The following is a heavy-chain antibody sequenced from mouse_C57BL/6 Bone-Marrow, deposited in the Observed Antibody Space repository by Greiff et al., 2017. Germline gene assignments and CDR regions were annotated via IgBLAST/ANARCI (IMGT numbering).Heavy chain of an antibody. J-gene: IGHJ3*01. CDR1: GFNIKDYY. D-gene: IGHD1-3*01. V-gene: IGHV14-2*01. Sequence: EVQGVESGAELVKPGASVKLSCTASGFNIKDYYMHWVKQRTEQGLEWIGRIDPEDGETTYAPKFQGKATITADTPSNTAYLQLRSLTSEDTAVYSCARDRLRRGGCAYGGQGTLVTVSA. CDR3: ARDRLRRGGCAY. CDR2: IDPEDGET.